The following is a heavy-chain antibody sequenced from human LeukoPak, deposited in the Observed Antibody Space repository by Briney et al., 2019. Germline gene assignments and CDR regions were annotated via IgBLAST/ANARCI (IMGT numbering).Heavy chain of an antibody. V-gene: IGHV3-74*01. CDR3: ARGNPGRDGSGEYYFAH. J-gene: IGHJ4*02. D-gene: IGHD3-10*01. CDR2: ITLDGSKT. Sequence: GGSLRLSCEVSGFTFSNYWMYWVRHAPGKGLVWVPHITLDGSKTYYGDSVKGRFTTSRDNAKNTLYVDMNSLGAEDTAVYYCARGNPGRDGSGEYYFAHWGQGSLVTVSS. CDR1: GFTFSNYW.